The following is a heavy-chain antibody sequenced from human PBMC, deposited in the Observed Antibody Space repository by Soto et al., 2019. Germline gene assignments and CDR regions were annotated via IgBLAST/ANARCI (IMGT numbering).Heavy chain of an antibody. CDR2: IILPFGTP. V-gene: IGHV1-69*12. Sequence: QVRLVQSGAEVKKTGSSVKVSCEASGTTLSNFAIGRVRQAPGQGLEWMGGIILPFGTPNYAQKFQGRVTISADESMTTSYMELRGLRSEDTAVYYCVRGPDYEGYFDYWGQGTLVTVSS. CDR1: GTTLSNFA. D-gene: IGHD3-22*01. J-gene: IGHJ4*02. CDR3: VRGPDYEGYFDY.